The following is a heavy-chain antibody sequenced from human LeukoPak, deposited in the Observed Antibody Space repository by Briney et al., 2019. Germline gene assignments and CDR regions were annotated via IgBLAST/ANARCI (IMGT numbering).Heavy chain of an antibody. Sequence: GGSLRLSCATSGFTFSRHWMTWVRQAPGKGPEWVANIKQDGSERYYVHSVKGRFTISRDNAKNSLYLQMNSLRAEDTAVYYCARDGGHSTDLDYWGQGILVTVS. V-gene: IGHV3-7*01. CDR2: IKQDGSER. D-gene: IGHD2-8*02. J-gene: IGHJ4*02. CDR1: GFTFSRHW. CDR3: ARDGGHSTDLDY.